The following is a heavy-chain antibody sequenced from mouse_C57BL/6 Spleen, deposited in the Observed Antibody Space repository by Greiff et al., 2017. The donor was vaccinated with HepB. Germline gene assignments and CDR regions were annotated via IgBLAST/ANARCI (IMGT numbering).Heavy chain of an antibody. V-gene: IGHV1-64*01. Sequence: QVQLQQPGAELVKPGASVKLSCKASGYAFTSYWMHWVKQRPGRGLEWIGMIHPNSGSTNYNEKFKSKATLTVDKSSSTAYMQLSSLTSEDSAVYYCARTYYSNYWYFDVWGTGTTVTVSS. CDR3: ARTYYSNYWYFDV. CDR2: IHPNSGST. J-gene: IGHJ1*03. D-gene: IGHD2-5*01. CDR1: GYAFTSYW.